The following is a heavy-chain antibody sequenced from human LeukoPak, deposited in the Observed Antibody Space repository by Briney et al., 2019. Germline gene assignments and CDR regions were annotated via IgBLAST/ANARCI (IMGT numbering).Heavy chain of an antibody. D-gene: IGHD5-24*01. CDR2: IKEDGSEK. CDR3: AKDERLSGASYNSIDY. Sequence: GGSLRLSCTASGFTFNDYWMAWVRQAPGKGLEWVANIKEDGSEKYYVDSVKGRFTISRDNSKNTLYLQMNSLRADDTAVYYCAKDERLSGASYNSIDYWGQGTLVTVSS. J-gene: IGHJ4*02. V-gene: IGHV3-7*04. CDR1: GFTFNDYW.